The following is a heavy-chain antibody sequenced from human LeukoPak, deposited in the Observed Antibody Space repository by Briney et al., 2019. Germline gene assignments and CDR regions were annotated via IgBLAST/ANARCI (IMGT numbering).Heavy chain of an antibody. CDR2: ISPGGDII. J-gene: IGHJ4*02. V-gene: IGHV3-64*02. D-gene: IGHD6-25*01. CDR3: AREAYSSGRAGCFDY. Sequence: PGGSLRLSCATSGFTFSTSTMHWVRQAPGKGLEYVSDISPGGDIILYADSMKDRFTISRDNVNSALYLQMDSLTAEDTALYYCAREAYSSGRAGCFDYWGQGALVTVSS. CDR1: GFTFSTST.